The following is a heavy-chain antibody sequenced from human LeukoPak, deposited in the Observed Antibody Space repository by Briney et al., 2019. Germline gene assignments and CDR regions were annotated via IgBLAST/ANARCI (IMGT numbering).Heavy chain of an antibody. D-gene: IGHD2-2*01. CDR1: GFTFSSYA. Sequence: GGSLRLSCAASGFTFSSYAMSWVRQAPGKGLEWVSAISGSGGSTYYADSVKGRFTISRDNSKNTLYLQMNSLRAEDTAVYYCAKDGIGIVVVPTWYFDYWGQGTLVTVSS. CDR2: ISGSGGST. J-gene: IGHJ4*02. V-gene: IGHV3-23*01. CDR3: AKDGIGIVVVPTWYFDY.